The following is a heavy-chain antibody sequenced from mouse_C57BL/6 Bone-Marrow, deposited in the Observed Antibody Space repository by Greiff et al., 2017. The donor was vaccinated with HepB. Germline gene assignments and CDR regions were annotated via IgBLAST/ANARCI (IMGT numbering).Heavy chain of an antibody. CDR2: ISDGGSYT. V-gene: IGHV5-4*01. CDR3: ARDGNYAWFAY. Sequence: SLEWVATISDGGSYTYYPDNVKGRFTISRDNAKKNLYLQMSHLKSEDTAMYYCARDGNYAWFAYWGQGTLVTVSA. J-gene: IGHJ3*01. D-gene: IGHD2-1*01.